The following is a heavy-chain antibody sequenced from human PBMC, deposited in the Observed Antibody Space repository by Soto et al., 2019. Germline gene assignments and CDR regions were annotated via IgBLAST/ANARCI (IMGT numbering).Heavy chain of an antibody. Sequence: SEALSLTCTVSGGSITSGPSYWNWIRQPRGKGREWIGDIYYTGSAYYNPTLKSRVTISVHTSKNQFSLKMNSVTTADTPVYYCARDILMVVRGYHVLDAWGQGTKVTV. CDR2: IYYTGSA. V-gene: IGHV4-61*01. J-gene: IGHJ6*02. CDR1: GGSITSGPSY. D-gene: IGHD3-22*01. CDR3: ARDILMVVRGYHVLDA.